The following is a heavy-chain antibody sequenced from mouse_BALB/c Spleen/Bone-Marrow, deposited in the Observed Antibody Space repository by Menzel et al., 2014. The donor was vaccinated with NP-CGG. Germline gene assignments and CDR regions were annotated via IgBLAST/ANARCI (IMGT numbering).Heavy chain of an antibody. CDR2: IYPGSGTI. J-gene: IGHJ4*01. CDR1: GYTFTSYW. CDR3: RCYDYTMDY. Sequence: LQQSGSELVRPGASVKLSCKASGYTFTSYWIHWVKQRPGQGLEWIGNIYPGSGTINYDEKFKNKATLTVDTSSSIAYMQLSSLISEDSAVYYCRCYDYTMDYWGQGTSVTVSS. D-gene: IGHD1-1*01. V-gene: IGHV1S22*01.